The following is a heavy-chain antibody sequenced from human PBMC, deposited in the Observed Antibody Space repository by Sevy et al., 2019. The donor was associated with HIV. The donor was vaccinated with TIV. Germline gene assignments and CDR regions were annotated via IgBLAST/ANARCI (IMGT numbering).Heavy chain of an antibody. Sequence: GGSLRLSCAASGFTFSSYAMSWVRQAPGKGLEWVSAISGSGGSTYYADSVKGRFSISRDNSKNKLYLQMSSLRIEDTAIYYCATGTTDSSISWVFDVWGQGTMVTVSS. J-gene: IGHJ3*01. D-gene: IGHD6-13*01. V-gene: IGHV3-23*01. CDR3: ATGTTDSSISWVFDV. CDR1: GFTFSSYA. CDR2: ISGSGGST.